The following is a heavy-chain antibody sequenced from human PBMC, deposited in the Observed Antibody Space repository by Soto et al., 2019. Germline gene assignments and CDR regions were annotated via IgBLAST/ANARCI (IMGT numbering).Heavy chain of an antibody. CDR1: GDSISGGNYY. J-gene: IGHJ4*02. D-gene: IGHD3-22*01. V-gene: IGHV4-31*03. Sequence: SETLSLTCTVSGDSISGGNYYWTWIRQHPGRGLEWIGYIYYTGTTHYSPSLPSRVTMSVDTSKNQISLPLTSLAPADPAVYFCARLYTYGYYHFDHWGQGTLVTVSS. CDR3: ARLYTYGYYHFDH. CDR2: IYYTGTT.